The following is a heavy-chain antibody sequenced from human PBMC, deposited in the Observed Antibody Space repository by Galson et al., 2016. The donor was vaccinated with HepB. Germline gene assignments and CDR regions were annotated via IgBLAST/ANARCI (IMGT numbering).Heavy chain of an antibody. CDR1: GDSVSSNSAT. CDR2: TYYRSKWYN. V-gene: IGHV6-1*01. CDR3: ARGTSAWSK. J-gene: IGHJ4*02. Sequence: CAISGDSVSSNSATWNWIRQSPSRGLEWLGRTYYRSKWYNDYAVSGKSRVTINPDTSKNQFSLHLNSVTPEDTAVYYCARGTSAWSKWGQGTLVTVSS. D-gene: IGHD1-26*01.